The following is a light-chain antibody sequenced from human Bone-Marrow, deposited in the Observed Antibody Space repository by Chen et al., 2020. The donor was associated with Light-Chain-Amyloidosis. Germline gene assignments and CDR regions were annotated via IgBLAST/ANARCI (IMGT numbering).Light chain of an antibody. CDR1: SGSIATNY. J-gene: IGLJ3*02. V-gene: IGLV6-57*01. CDR3: QSYQGSSQGV. Sequence: NFMLTQPHSVSESPGKTVIISCTRSSGSIATNYVQWYQQRPGSSPTTVIYEDDQRPSWVPDRFSCSIDRSSNSASLTISGLKTEDEADYYCQSYQGSSQGVFGGGTKLTVL. CDR2: EDD.